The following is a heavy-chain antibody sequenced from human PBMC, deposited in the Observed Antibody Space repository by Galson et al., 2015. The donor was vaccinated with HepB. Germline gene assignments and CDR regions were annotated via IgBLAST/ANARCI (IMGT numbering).Heavy chain of an antibody. D-gene: IGHD1-26*01. CDR1: GFTFSGSA. J-gene: IGHJ4*02. CDR2: IRSKANSYAT. CDR3: TRLGEIGKWELLKGPSVDY. V-gene: IGHV3-73*01. Sequence: SLRLSCAASGFTFSGSAMHWVRQASGKGLEWVGRIRSKANSYATAYAASVKGRFTISRDDSKNAAYLQMNSLKTEDTAVYYCTRLGEIGKWELLKGPSVDYWGQGTLVTVSS.